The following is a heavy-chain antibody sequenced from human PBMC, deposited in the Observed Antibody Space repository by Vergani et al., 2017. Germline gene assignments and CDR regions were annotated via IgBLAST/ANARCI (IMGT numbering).Heavy chain of an antibody. J-gene: IGHJ6*03. D-gene: IGHD4-17*01. CDR3: TSHEYGDYLVYYYYMDV. Sequence: EVQLVESGGGLVQPGGSRKLSCAASGFTFSGSAMHWVRQASGKGLEWVGRIRSKANSYATAYAASVKGRFTISRDDSKNTAYLQMNSLKTEDTAVYYCTSHEYGDYLVYYYYMDVWRKGTTVTVSS. V-gene: IGHV3-73*01. CDR2: IRSKANSYAT. CDR1: GFTFSGSA.